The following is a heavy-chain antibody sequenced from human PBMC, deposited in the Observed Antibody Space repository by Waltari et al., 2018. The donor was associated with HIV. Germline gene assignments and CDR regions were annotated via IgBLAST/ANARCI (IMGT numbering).Heavy chain of an antibody. V-gene: IGHV3-74*01. Sequence: EVQLVQSGGGLFQPGGSRRLSCAASGFSVRRYWMHWVRQIPGQGLVWVSRINPDGNTINYADSVRGRFTISRDYAKNTLYLQMNSLRDEDTAMYYCVKDMFGEYDYWGQGTLVTVSS. CDR3: VKDMFGEYDY. J-gene: IGHJ4*02. D-gene: IGHD3-10*02. CDR2: INPDGNTI. CDR1: GFSVRRYW.